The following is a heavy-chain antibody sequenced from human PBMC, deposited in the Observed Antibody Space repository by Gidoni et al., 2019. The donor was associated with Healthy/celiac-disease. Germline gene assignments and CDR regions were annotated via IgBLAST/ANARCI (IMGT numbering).Heavy chain of an antibody. CDR3: ARQFANYYDSSGYYPLGY. D-gene: IGHD3-22*01. CDR2: ILPIFGTA. Sequence: QVQLVQSGAEVKKPGSSVKVSCQASGGTFSSYGINWVRQAPGQGLEWMGGILPIFGTANYAQKFQGRVTITADESTSTAYMELSSLYSEDTAVYYCARQFANYYDSSGYYPLGYWGQGTLVTVSS. V-gene: IGHV1-69*01. J-gene: IGHJ4*02. CDR1: GGTFSSYG.